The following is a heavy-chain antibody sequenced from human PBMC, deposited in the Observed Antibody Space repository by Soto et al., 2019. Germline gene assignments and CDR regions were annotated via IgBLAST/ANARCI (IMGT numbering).Heavy chain of an antibody. D-gene: IGHD6-19*01. CDR3: ARAVAVPADFDY. Sequence: QVQLVQSGAEEKKPGASVKVSCKASVYTFTGYAMHWVRQAPGQRLEWMGWINAGNGNTKYSQKFQGRVTITRDTSAGAAYMELSSLSSEETAVYYCARAVAVPADFDYWGQGTLVTVSS. CDR2: INAGNGNT. V-gene: IGHV1-3*05. CDR1: VYTFTGYA. J-gene: IGHJ4*02.